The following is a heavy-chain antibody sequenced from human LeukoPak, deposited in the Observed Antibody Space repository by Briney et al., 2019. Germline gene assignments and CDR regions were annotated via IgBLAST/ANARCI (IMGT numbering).Heavy chain of an antibody. CDR3: ARQYYDILTGYYVYYFDY. Sequence: SETLSLTCAVYGGSFSGYYWSWSRQPPGQRLEWIGEINHSGSTNYNPSLKSRVTISVGTSENQFSLKVSSVTAADTAVYYCARQYYDILTGYYVYYFDYWGQGTLVTVSS. CDR2: INHSGST. D-gene: IGHD3-9*01. V-gene: IGHV4-34*01. J-gene: IGHJ4*02. CDR1: GGSFSGYY.